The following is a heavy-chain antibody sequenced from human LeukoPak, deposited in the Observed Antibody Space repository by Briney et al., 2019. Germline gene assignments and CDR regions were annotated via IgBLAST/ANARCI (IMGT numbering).Heavy chain of an antibody. J-gene: IGHJ4*02. CDR2: INHSGRT. V-gene: IGHV4-34*01. Sequence: PSETLSLTCGVYGGSSSGNYWSWIRQPPGKGLEWIGEINHSGRTKYNPSLKSRVTISGDTSKNQFSLKLSSVTAADTAVYYCARAPMVRGVIMFDYWGQGTLVTVSS. CDR3: ARAPMVRGVIMFDY. D-gene: IGHD3-10*01. CDR1: GGSSSGNY.